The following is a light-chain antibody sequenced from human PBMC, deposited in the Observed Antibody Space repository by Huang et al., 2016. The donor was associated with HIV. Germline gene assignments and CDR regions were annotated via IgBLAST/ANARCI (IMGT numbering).Light chain of an antibody. J-gene: IGKJ2*01. CDR3: QQSYSIPHT. CDR2: AAS. Sequence: DIQMTQSPPSLSPSIGDRVTITCRASQSISTYLNWYRHKPGEAPELLIPAASTSQNGVPSRFSGGGSGTHFTLTIDNLQAEDFATYYCQQSYSIPHTFGRGTKVDIK. V-gene: IGKV1-39*01. CDR1: QSISTY.